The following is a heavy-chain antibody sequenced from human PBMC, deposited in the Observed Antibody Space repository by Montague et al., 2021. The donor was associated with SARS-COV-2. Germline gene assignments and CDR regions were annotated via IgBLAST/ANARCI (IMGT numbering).Heavy chain of an antibody. V-gene: IGHV6-1*01. CDR2: TYYRSKWLS. Sequence: CAISGDSVWSNTAAWHWIRQSPSGGLEWLGRTYYRSKWLSDSATSVQGRISIDPDTSKNQFFLHLRSVTPEDTGVYYCVRDTGSAQAGFDAWGQGTLVTVSS. J-gene: IGHJ4*02. CDR3: VRDTGSAQAGFDA. CDR1: GDSVWSNTAA. D-gene: IGHD4-17*01.